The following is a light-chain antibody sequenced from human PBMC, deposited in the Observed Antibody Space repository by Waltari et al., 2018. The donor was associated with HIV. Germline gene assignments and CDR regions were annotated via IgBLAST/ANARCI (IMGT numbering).Light chain of an antibody. Sequence: QSALTQPASVSGSPGQSITPSSTGTSRDVGDHNPVSWYQQHPGKAPTLMIDAVNDRPSGISDRFSGSKSGNTASLTISGLRAEDEADYYCSSYSRSNTLVFGSGTKVTVL. V-gene: IGLV2-14*03. CDR2: AVN. J-gene: IGLJ1*01. CDR3: SSYSRSNTLV. CDR1: SRDVGDHNP.